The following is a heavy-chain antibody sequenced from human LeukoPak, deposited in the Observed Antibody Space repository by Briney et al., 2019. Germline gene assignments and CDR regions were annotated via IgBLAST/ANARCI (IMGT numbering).Heavy chain of an antibody. CDR3: ARAFYPGYYSYMAV. D-gene: IGHD3-3*02. CDR2: IYYSGST. Sequence: PSETLSLTCTVSGGSISTINYYWGWIRQPPGKGLEWIGSIYYSGSTNYNPSLKSRVTISVDTSKNQFSLKLSSVTAADTAVYYCARAFYPGYYSYMAVWGKGTTVTVSS. J-gene: IGHJ6*03. CDR1: GGSISTINYY. V-gene: IGHV4-39*07.